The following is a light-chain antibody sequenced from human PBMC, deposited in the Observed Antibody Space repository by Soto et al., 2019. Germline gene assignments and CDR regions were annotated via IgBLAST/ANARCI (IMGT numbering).Light chain of an antibody. CDR1: QAINNY. CDR2: AAS. V-gene: IGKV1-27*01. J-gene: IGKJ4*01. Sequence: DIQMTQSPSSLSASVGDRVTITCRASQAINNYLAWYQQKPGKVPKLLIFAASGLHSGVPSRFSGSGSGTDFTLTISSLQPEDAATYYFQKYNSVPLTFGGGTKVEIK. CDR3: QKYNSVPLT.